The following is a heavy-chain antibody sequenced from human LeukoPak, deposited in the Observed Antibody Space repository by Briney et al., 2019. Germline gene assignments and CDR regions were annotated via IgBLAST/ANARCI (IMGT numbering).Heavy chain of an antibody. CDR1: GFTVGNNY. J-gene: IGHJ4*02. Sequence: PGGSLRLSCAASGFTVGNNYMTWVRQGPGKGLEWVSVIYSGGNTYYADSVKGRFTISRDNAKNSLYLQMNSLRVEDTAVYYCARAEGSGSSFDYWGQGTLVTVSS. CDR2: IYSGGNT. D-gene: IGHD3-10*01. CDR3: ARAEGSGSSFDY. V-gene: IGHV3-53*01.